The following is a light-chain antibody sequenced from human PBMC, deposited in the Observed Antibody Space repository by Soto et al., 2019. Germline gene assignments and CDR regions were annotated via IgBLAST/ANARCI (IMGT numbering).Light chain of an antibody. CDR2: AAS. J-gene: IGKJ3*01. CDR1: QSVGRN. V-gene: IGKV3-15*01. Sequence: EIVVTQTPGILSVSPGDRATLSCRASQSVGRNLAWYQQKPGQAPTLLIYAASTRATGLPDRFSGSGSGKDFTLTISSLQSEDFAVYYCQEYSKWPLFTFGPGTRVDIK. CDR3: QEYSKWPLFT.